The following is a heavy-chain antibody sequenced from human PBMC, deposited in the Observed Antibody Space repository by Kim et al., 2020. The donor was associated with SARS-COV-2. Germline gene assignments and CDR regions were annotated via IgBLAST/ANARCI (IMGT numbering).Heavy chain of an antibody. CDR3: ARDRGYGSGSYFPLIWSALGN. CDR2: IWYDGSNK. V-gene: IGHV3-33*01. CDR1: GFTFSSYG. J-gene: IGHJ4*02. D-gene: IGHD3-10*01. Sequence: GGSLRLSCAASGFTFSSYGMHWVRQAPGKGLEWVAVIWYDGSNKYYADSVKGRFTISRDNSKNTLYLQMNSLRAEDTAVYYCARDRGYGSGSYFPLIWSALGNWGQGTLVTVSS.